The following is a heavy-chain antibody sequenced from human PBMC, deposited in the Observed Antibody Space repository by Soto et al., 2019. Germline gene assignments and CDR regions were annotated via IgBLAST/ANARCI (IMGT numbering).Heavy chain of an antibody. CDR2: INPHGGST. CDR1: GDTFTSYY. V-gene: IGHV1-46*01. Sequence: GASVKVSCKAPGDTFTSYYLRWLRQAPGQGLELMGVINPHGGSTNYAQKLQGRDKMKRNTSRSTVYMKLRSLMSDGTVIYDCARFSWGKFGISIDGSTCFDSWGHGTLVTVSS. CDR3: ARFSWGKFGISIDGSTCFDS. D-gene: IGHD3-16*01. J-gene: IGHJ5*01.